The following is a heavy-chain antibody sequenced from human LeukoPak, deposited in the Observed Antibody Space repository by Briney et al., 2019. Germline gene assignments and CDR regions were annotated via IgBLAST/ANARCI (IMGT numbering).Heavy chain of an antibody. Sequence: ASVKVSCKASGHTFTGYYIHWVRQAPGQGLEWMGWINPNTVGTNYAQKFQGRVTMTRDTSVNTAYMELSRLTSDDTAVYYCARGPGVSPLDYWGQGTLVTVSS. V-gene: IGHV1-2*02. J-gene: IGHJ4*02. CDR3: ARGPGVSPLDY. CDR2: INPNTVGT. D-gene: IGHD5/OR15-5a*01. CDR1: GHTFTGYY.